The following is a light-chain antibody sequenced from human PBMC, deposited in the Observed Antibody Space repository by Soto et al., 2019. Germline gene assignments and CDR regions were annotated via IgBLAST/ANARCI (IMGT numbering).Light chain of an antibody. CDR3: SSYTNINTRACV. J-gene: IGLJ1*01. Sequence: QSVLSHPASVSWSPGHSITISCTGTSGDIGSYNRVSWYQQHPGKAPKLIIYEVTDRPSGVSNRFSGSKSGNTASLTISGLQAEDEAEYYCSSYTNINTRACVFGTGTKVTVL. V-gene: IGLV2-14*01. CDR2: EVT. CDR1: SGDIGSYNR.